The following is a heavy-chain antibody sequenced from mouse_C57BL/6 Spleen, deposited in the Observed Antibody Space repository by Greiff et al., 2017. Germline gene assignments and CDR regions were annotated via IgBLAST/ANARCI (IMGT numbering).Heavy chain of an antibody. D-gene: IGHD5-1*01. Sequence: VQLQESGAELVRPGASVTLSCKASGYTFTDYEMHWVKQTPVHGLEWIGAIDPETGGTAYNQKFKGKAILTADKSSSTAYMELRSLTSEDSAVYYCTRGKDSTSAWFAYWGQGTLVTVSA. CDR2: IDPETGGT. CDR1: GYTFTDYE. J-gene: IGHJ3*01. CDR3: TRGKDSTSAWFAY. V-gene: IGHV1-15*01.